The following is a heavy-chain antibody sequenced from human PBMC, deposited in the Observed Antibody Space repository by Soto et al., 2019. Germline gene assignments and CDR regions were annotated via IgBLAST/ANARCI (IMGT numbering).Heavy chain of an antibody. D-gene: IGHD6-19*01. V-gene: IGHV1-2*04. CDR2: INPKSGVT. J-gene: IGHJ4*02. Sequence: QVQLVQSGAEVKKPGSSVKVSCKASGGTFSNYPITWVRRAPGQGLEWLGGINPKSGVTHYAQKFQGWVTLTRDTSVSTAYMELNRLKSDDTAVFFCARGVSGWSPFDVWGQGTLVTVSS. CDR1: GGTFSNYP. CDR3: ARGVSGWSPFDV.